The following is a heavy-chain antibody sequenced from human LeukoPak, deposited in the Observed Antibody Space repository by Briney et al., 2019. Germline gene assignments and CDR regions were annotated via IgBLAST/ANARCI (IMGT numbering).Heavy chain of an antibody. J-gene: IGHJ4*02. V-gene: IGHV3-9*01. CDR2: ISWNSGSI. CDR3: AGGHGFWSPFDY. CDR1: GFTFDDYA. Sequence: GRSLRLSCAASGFTFDDYAMHWVRQAPGKGLEWVSGISWNSGSIGYADSVKGRFTISRDNAKNSLYLQMNSLRAEDTALYYCAGGHGFWSPFDYWGQGTLVTVSS. D-gene: IGHD3-3*01.